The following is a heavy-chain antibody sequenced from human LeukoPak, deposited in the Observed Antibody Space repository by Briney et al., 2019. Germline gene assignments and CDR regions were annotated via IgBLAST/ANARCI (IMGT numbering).Heavy chain of an antibody. CDR1: GYSISSGYY. D-gene: IGHD6-13*01. CDR2: IYHGGST. V-gene: IGHV4-38-2*02. J-gene: IGHJ5*02. Sequence: PSETLSLTCTVSGYSISSGYYWGWIRQPPGKGLEWIGSIYHGGSTYYNPSLKSRVTISVDTSKNQFSLKLSSVTAADTAVYYCARDRIAAAGAECFPFDPWGQGTLVTVSS. CDR3: ARDRIAAAGAECFPFDP.